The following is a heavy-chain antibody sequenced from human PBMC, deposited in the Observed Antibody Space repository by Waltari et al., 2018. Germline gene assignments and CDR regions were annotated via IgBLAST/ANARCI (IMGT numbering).Heavy chain of an antibody. CDR2: VHGGEKT. Sequence: WWGWVRQSPRKGLGWSGQVHGGEKTNCNPSFASRVTIALDTSNNHFSREVASATAADTAIYCGARDRGRGLYLDTWGPGTLVTVSP. CDR3: ARDRGRGLYLDT. J-gene: IGHJ5*02. V-gene: IGHV4-4*01. CDR1: W. D-gene: IGHD2-15*01.